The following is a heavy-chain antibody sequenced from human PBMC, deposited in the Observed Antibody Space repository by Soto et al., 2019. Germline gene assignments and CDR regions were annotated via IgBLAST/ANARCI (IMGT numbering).Heavy chain of an antibody. V-gene: IGHV3-48*03. CDR1: GFSFSDYE. D-gene: IGHD2-21*01. CDR2: IDSMSSSI. Sequence: EVQLVESGGGLVQPGRSLRLSCAASGFSFSDYEMNWVRQAPGKGLEWISYIDSMSSSIYYADSVKGRFTISRDNAKNSLYLQMNSLRAEDTAVYYCAREELNCGGDCFVFWGQGTLVTVSS. CDR3: AREELNCGGDCFVF. J-gene: IGHJ4*02.